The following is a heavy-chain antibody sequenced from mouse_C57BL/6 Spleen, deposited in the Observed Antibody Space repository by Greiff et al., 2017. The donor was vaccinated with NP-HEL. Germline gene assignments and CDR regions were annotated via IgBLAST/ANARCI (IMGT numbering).Heavy chain of an antibody. CDR2: IYPRSGNT. Sequence: VQLQESGAELARPGASVKLSCKASGYTFTSYGISWVKQRTGQGLEWIGEIYPRSGNTYYNEKFKGKATLTADKSSSTAYMELRSLTSEDSAVYFCARSTKLKYFDVWGTGTTVTVSS. CDR3: ARSTKLKYFDV. CDR1: GYTFTSYG. J-gene: IGHJ1*03. V-gene: IGHV1-81*01. D-gene: IGHD1-3*01.